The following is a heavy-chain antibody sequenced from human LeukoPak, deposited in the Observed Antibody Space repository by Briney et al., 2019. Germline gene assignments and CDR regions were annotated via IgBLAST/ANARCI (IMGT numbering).Heavy chain of an antibody. CDR2: INPNSGGT. D-gene: IGHD3-3*01. CDR3: ARARITIFGVVTTSGYMDV. V-gene: IGHV1-2*02. Sequence: ASVKVSCKASGYTFTGYYMHWVRQAPGQGPEWMGWINPNSGGTNYAQKFQGRVTMTRDMSTSTVYMELSSLRSEDTAVYYCARARITIFGVVTTSGYMDVWGKGTTVTVSS. J-gene: IGHJ6*03. CDR1: GYTFTGYY.